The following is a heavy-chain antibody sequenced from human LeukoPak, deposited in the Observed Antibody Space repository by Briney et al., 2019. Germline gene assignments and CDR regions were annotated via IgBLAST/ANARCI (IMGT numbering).Heavy chain of an antibody. CDR2: ISGSGGST. CDR1: GFTFSSYA. J-gene: IGHJ4*02. Sequence: GGSLRLSCAASGFTFSSYAMSWVRQAPGKGLEWVSAISGSGGSTYYADSVKGRFTISRDNSKNTLYLQMNSLRAEDTAVYYCAKETAMAQTRLKDFDYWGQGTLVTASS. CDR3: AKETAMAQTRLKDFDY. V-gene: IGHV3-23*01. D-gene: IGHD5-18*01.